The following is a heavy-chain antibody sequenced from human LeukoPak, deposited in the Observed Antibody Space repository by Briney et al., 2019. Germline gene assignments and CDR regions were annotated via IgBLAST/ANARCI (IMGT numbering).Heavy chain of an antibody. V-gene: IGHV1-46*01. CDR3: AIEVEISTITPLN. CDR1: GYTFTTYY. CDR2: INPSSGSS. D-gene: IGHD5-24*01. Sequence: GASVKISCKASGYTFTTYYMHWVRQAPGQGFEWMGIINPSSGSSSYGHKFQGRVTLTRDTSTSTVYMELSSLRSEDTAVYYCAIEVEISTITPLNWGQGTLVTVPS. J-gene: IGHJ4*02.